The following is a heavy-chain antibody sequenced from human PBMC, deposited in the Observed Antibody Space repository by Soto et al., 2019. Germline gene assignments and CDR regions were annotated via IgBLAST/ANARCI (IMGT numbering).Heavy chain of an antibody. V-gene: IGHV3-9*01. J-gene: IGHJ6*02. CDR3: AKDMRGGSSSSRYYYGLDV. D-gene: IGHD6-13*01. CDR2: ISWNSGTI. Sequence: EVQLVESGGGLVQPGRSLRLSCAASGFTFDDSAMHWVRQAPGKGLEWVSGISWNSGTIVYADSVKGRFTISRDNAKNSLYLQMNSLRGEDTALYYCAKDMRGGSSSSRYYYGLDVWGQGTTVTVSS. CDR1: GFTFDDSA.